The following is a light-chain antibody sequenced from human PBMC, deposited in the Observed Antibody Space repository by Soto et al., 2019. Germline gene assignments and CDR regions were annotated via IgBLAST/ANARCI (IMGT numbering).Light chain of an antibody. CDR2: DAT. CDR1: QDINNY. V-gene: IGKV1-33*01. CDR3: QQRTNWPWT. J-gene: IGKJ1*01. Sequence: DIQMTQSPSSLSASVGDRVTITCQASQDINNYLNWYQQKPGKAPKLMIFDATNLETGVPSRFSGGGSGTECTLTISSLEPEDVAVYYCQQRTNWPWTFGQGTKVDIK.